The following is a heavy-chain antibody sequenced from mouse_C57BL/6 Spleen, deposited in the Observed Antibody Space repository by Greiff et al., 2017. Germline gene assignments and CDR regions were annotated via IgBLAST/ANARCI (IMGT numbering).Heavy chain of an antibody. V-gene: IGHV1-64*01. CDR2: IHPNSGST. CDR1: GYTFTSYW. CDR3: ARYVYYYAMDY. J-gene: IGHJ4*01. D-gene: IGHD1-1*01. Sequence: QVHVKQPGAELVKPGASVKLSCKASGYTFTSYWMHWVKQRPGQGLEWIGMIHPNSGSTNYNEKFKSKATLTVDKSSSTAYMQLSSLTSEDSAVYYCARYVYYYAMDYWGQGTSVTVSS.